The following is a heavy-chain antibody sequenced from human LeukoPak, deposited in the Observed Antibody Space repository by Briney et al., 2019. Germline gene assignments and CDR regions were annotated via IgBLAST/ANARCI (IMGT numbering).Heavy chain of an antibody. J-gene: IGHJ4*02. V-gene: IGHV1-2*02. Sequence: ASVKVSCKASGYTFTGYYMHWVRQAPGQGLEWMGWINPNSGGTNYAQKFQGRVTMTGDTSISTAYMELRSLRSDDTAVYYCARAEDYGGNHYYFDYWGQGTLVTVSS. D-gene: IGHD4-23*01. CDR2: INPNSGGT. CDR3: ARAEDYGGNHYYFDY. CDR1: GYTFTGYY.